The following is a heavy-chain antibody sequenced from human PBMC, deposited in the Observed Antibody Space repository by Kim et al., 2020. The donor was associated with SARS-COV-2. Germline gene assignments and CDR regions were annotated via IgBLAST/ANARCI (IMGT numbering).Heavy chain of an antibody. J-gene: IGHJ1*01. CDR2: INADNGNT. Sequence: ASVKVSCKASGYTFTSYAMHWVRQAPGQRLEWMGWINADNGNTKYSQKFQGRVTITRDTSASTAYMELSSLRSEDTAVYYCARDFAVVTAIEYFQHWGQGTLVTVSS. CDR3: ARDFAVVTAIEYFQH. V-gene: IGHV1-3*01. D-gene: IGHD2-21*02. CDR1: GYTFTSYA.